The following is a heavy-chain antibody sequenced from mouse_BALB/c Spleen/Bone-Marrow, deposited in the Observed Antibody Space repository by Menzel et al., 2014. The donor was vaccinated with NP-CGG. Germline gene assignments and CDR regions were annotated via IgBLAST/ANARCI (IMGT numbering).Heavy chain of an antibody. CDR1: GFNIKDTY. Sequence: VQLKESGAELVKPGASVKLSCTASGFNIKDTYIHWVKQRPEQGLEWIGRIDPANGNTKYDPKFQGKATITADPSSNTAYLQLSSLTSEDTAVYYCAEITTAAYYVMDYWGQGTSVTVSS. CDR2: IDPANGNT. D-gene: IGHD1-2*01. V-gene: IGHV14-3*02. J-gene: IGHJ4*01. CDR3: AEITTAAYYVMDY.